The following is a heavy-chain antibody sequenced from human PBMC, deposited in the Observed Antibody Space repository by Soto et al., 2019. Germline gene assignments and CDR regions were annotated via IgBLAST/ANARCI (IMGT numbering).Heavy chain of an antibody. V-gene: IGHV3-74*01. CDR2: INSDGSST. Sequence: GGSLRLSCAASGFTLSSSWMHWVRQAPGKGLVWVSRINSDGSSTTYADSVKGRFTISRDNAKNTLYLQMNSLRAEDTAVYYCAGAVIQLWLFDYWGQGTLVTVSS. CDR1: GFTLSSSW. CDR3: AGAVIQLWLFDY. D-gene: IGHD5-18*01. J-gene: IGHJ4*02.